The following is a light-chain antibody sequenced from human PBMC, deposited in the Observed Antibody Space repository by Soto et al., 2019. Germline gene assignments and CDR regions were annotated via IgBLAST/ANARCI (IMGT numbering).Light chain of an antibody. CDR2: DIS. Sequence: EFGLTKYTATLSLSPGERAILSCRASQSVAGSLAWYQQKPGQAPRLLIYDISTRAAAIPARFSGSGSGTDFTLTVSSLEPEDFALYYCEQRSNRITFCQGTRLEI. CDR1: QSVAGS. V-gene: IGKV3-11*01. CDR3: EQRSNRIT. J-gene: IGKJ5*01.